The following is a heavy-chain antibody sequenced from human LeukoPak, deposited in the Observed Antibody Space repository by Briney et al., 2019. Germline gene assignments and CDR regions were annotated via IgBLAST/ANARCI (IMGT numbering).Heavy chain of an antibody. CDR3: ARRRKSRYYYDSSGYPDAFDI. D-gene: IGHD3-22*01. CDR2: IYPGDSET. V-gene: IGHV5-51*01. J-gene: IGHJ3*02. CDR1: GYSFTSYW. Sequence: GESLKISCKGSGYSFTSYWIGWVRQMPGKGLEWMGIIYPGDSETRYSPSFQGQVTISADKSISTAYLQWSSLKASDTAMYYCARRRKSRYYYDSSGYPDAFDIWGQGTMVTVSS.